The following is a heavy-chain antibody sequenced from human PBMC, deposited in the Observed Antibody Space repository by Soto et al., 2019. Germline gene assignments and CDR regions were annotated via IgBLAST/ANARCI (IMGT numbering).Heavy chain of an antibody. V-gene: IGHV2-5*02. CDR2: IYWDDDK. Sequence: QITLKESGPTLVKPTQTLTLTCTFSGFSLSSTRVAVGWIRQPPGKALEWLALIYWDDDKRYSPFLKSRLTITKDTSKNQVVLTMTNMDPVDTATYYCAHSVVAGLGYYVDYWGQGTLGTVAS. D-gene: IGHD6-19*01. CDR3: AHSVVAGLGYYVDY. J-gene: IGHJ4*02. CDR1: GFSLSSTRVA.